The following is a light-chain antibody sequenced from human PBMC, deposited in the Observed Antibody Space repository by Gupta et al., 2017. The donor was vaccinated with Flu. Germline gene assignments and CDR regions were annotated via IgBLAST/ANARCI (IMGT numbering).Light chain of an antibody. CDR1: SGHSSYA. CDR3: QTWGTGVV. J-gene: IGLJ2*01. CDR2: LNSDGSH. Sequence: QLVLTQSPSASASLGASVKLTCTLNSGHSSYAITWHQQQPEKGPRYLMKLNSDGSHSKGDGIPDRFSGSSSGAERYLTISSLQSEDEAEYYCQTWGTGVVFGGGTKLTVL. V-gene: IGLV4-69*01.